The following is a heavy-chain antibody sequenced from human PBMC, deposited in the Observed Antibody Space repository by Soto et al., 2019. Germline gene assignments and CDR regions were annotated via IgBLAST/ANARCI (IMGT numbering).Heavy chain of an antibody. Sequence: PSLKVSCKASGGTFSSYTISWVLRAPGQGLEWMGRIIPILGIANYAQKFQGRVTITADKSTSTAYMELSSLRSEDTAVYYCARALIVPAAPRGDYCYYMDVWGKGTTVSVSS. J-gene: IGHJ6*03. D-gene: IGHD2-2*01. V-gene: IGHV1-69*02. CDR2: IIPILGIA. CDR3: ARALIVPAAPRGDYCYYMDV. CDR1: GGTFSSYT.